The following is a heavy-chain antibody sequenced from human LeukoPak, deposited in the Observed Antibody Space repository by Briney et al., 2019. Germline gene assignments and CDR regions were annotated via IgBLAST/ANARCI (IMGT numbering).Heavy chain of an antibody. J-gene: IGHJ4*02. V-gene: IGHV4-61*01. CDR1: GGSVSSGSYY. Sequence: SETLSLTCTVSGGSVSSGSYYWSWIRQPPGKGLEWIGYIYYSGSTNYNPSLKSRVTISVDTSKNQFSLKLSSVTAADTAVYYCARNLSLDYWGQGTLVTVSS. CDR3: ARNLSLDY. CDR2: IYYSGST.